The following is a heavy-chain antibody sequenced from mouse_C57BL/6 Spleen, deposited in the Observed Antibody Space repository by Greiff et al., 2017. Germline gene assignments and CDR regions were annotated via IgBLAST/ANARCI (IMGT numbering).Heavy chain of an antibody. CDR3: AREEDDYFDY. J-gene: IGHJ2*01. CDR1: GYTFTDYY. CDR2: IYPGSGNT. Sequence: QVHVKQSGAELVRPGASVKLSCKASGYTFTDYYINWVKQRPGQGLEWIARIYPGSGNTYYNEKFKGKATLTAEKSSSTAYMQLSSLTSEDSAVYFCAREEDDYFDYWGQGTTLTVSS. V-gene: IGHV1-76*01.